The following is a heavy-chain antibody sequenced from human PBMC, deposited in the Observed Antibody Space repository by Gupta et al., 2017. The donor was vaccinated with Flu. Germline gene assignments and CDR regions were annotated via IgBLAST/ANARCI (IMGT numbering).Heavy chain of an antibody. J-gene: IGHJ6*04. CDR3: ARDRVPTSGMDV. CDR2: ISSTSSSA. V-gene: IGHV3-48*01. D-gene: IGHD3-10*01. Sequence: VRQAPGKGLEWVSYISSTSSSAFYADAAKGGFTISRDNAQNSLYLQMNSLRVEDTAVYDCARDRVPTSGMDVWGKGTTVTVSS.